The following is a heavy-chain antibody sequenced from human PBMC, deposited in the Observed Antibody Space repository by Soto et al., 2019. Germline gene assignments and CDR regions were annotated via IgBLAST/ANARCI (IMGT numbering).Heavy chain of an antibody. CDR3: ARVNWGYDKSDYYPRPVDY. J-gene: IGHJ4*02. CDR1: GYTFNTYW. D-gene: IGHD3-22*01. CDR2: IYPGDSDT. Sequence: EVQLVQSGAEAKKPGESLKISCKGSGYTFNTYWIGWLRQMPGKGLEWMGIIYPGDSDTRYSPSFQGQVTISADKSISSAYLQSSSLKASDTAMYYCARVNWGYDKSDYYPRPVDYWGQGTLVNVSS. V-gene: IGHV5-51*01.